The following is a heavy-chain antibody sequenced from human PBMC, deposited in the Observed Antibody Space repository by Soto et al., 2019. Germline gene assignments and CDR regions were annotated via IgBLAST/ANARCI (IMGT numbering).Heavy chain of an antibody. V-gene: IGHV1-18*01. CDR2: ISSYNGNT. J-gene: IGHJ6*02. Sequence: QVQLVQSGAEVKKPGASVKVSCKASGYTFITYGISWVRQAPGQGLEWMGWISSYNGNTNYAQKLQGRVTMTTATSKTTAYMELRSLRSADTPVYYCARDRPTSSIRARDYYYAMDVWGQGTTVTVSS. CDR1: GYTFITYG. D-gene: IGHD6-6*01. CDR3: ARDRPTSSIRARDYYYAMDV.